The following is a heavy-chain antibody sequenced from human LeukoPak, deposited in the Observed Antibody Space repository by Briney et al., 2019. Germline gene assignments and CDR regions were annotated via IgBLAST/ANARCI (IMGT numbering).Heavy chain of an antibody. V-gene: IGHV3-21*01. Sequence: PGGSVRLSCAASGFTFSSYSMNWVRQAPGKGLEWVSSISSSSSYIYYADSVKGRFTISRDNAKNSLYLQMNSLRAEDTAVYYCARGGIVVVTYAFDIWGQGTMVTVSS. CDR3: ARGGIVVVTYAFDI. J-gene: IGHJ3*02. CDR2: ISSSSSYI. CDR1: GFTFSSYS. D-gene: IGHD2-21*02.